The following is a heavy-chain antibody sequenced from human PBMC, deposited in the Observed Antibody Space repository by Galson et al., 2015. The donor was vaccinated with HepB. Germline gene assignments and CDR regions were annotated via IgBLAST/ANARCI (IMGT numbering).Heavy chain of an antibody. CDR1: GFTFSSYG. CDR3: ARATVTTEFASDY. J-gene: IGHJ4*02. CDR2: IWYDGSNK. Sequence: SLRLSCAASGFTFSSYGMHWIRQAPGKGLEWVAVIWYDGSNKYYADSVKGRFTISRDNSKNTLYLQMNSLRAEDTAVYYCARATVTTEFASDYWGQGTLVTVSS. D-gene: IGHD4-17*01. V-gene: IGHV3-33*01.